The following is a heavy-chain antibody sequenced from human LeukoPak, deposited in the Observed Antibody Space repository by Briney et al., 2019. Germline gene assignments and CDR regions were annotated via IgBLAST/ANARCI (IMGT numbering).Heavy chain of an antibody. V-gene: IGHV3-30*02. CDR3: SLDCSSTSCYSFDY. J-gene: IGHJ4*02. CDR2: IRYDGSNK. Sequence: PGGNKRLLCLAPGCTFSRSGMEWDRRARIRGLQAVAFIRYDGSNKYYADSVKGRFTISRDNSKNTLYLQMNSLRAEDTAVYYCSLDCSSTSCYSFDYWGQGTLVTVSS. D-gene: IGHD2-2*01. CDR1: GCTFSRSG.